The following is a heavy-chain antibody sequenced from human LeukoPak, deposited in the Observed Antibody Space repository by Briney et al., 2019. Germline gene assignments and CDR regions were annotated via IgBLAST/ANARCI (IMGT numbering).Heavy chain of an antibody. CDR1: GFTFSSYG. CDR2: VRYDGSNK. CDR3: AKDRGSGYYYYFDY. J-gene: IGHJ4*02. V-gene: IGHV3-30*02. D-gene: IGHD3-22*01. Sequence: GGSLRLSCAASGFTFSSYGMHWVRQAPGKGLEWVAFVRYDGSNKYYADSVKGRFTISRDNSKNTLYLQMNSLRAEDTAVYYCAKDRGSGYYYYFDYWGQGTLVTVSS.